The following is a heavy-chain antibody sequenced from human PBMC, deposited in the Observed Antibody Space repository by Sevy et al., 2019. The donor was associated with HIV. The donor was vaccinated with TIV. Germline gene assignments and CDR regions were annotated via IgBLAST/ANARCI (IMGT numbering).Heavy chain of an antibody. V-gene: IGHV1-18*01. CDR1: GYTFTSYT. Sequence: ASVKDSCKTSGYTFTSYTISWVRQAPGQGLEWMGWVNTYNDNSNRAQKVRDRVTLTTDTTSTAYLELRSLRYDDTAVYYCARDTREKSFDYWGQGTLVTVSS. CDR3: ARDTREKSFDY. CDR2: VNTYNDNS. J-gene: IGHJ4*02.